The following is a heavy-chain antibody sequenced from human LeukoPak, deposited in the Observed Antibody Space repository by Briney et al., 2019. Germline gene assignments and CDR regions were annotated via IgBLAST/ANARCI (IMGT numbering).Heavy chain of an antibody. D-gene: IGHD3-22*01. CDR2: INTNTGNP. CDR3: ARDRDSSGYFDAFDI. Sequence: ASVKVSCKASGYTFTSYAMNWVRQAPGQGLEWMGWINTNTGNPTYAQGFTGRSVFSLDTSVSTAYLQISSLKAEDTAVYYCARDRDSSGYFDAFDIWGQGTMVTVSS. J-gene: IGHJ3*02. CDR1: GYTFTSYA. V-gene: IGHV7-4-1*02.